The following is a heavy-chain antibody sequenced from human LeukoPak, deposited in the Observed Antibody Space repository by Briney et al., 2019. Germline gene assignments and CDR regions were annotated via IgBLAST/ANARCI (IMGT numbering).Heavy chain of an antibody. V-gene: IGHV3-48*03. CDR1: GFTFSSYE. D-gene: IGHD3-10*01. CDR3: ARDPTSLWFGEPTGGT. CDR2: ISSSGSTI. J-gene: IGHJ5*02. Sequence: PGGSLRLSCAASGFTFSSYEMNWVRQAPGKGLEWVSYISSSGSTIYYADSVKGRFTISRDNAKNSLYLQMNSLRAEDTAVYYCARDPTSLWFGEPTGGTWGQGTLVTVSS.